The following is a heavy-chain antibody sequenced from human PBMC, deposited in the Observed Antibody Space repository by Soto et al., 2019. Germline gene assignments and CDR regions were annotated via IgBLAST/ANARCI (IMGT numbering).Heavy chain of an antibody. J-gene: IGHJ5*02. CDR3: ARWWSGSRQGFDP. V-gene: IGHV4-31*03. CDR1: GGSISSGXXX. CDR2: IYYSGST. Sequence: QVQLQESGPGLVKPSQTLSLTCTVSGGSISSGXXXXXXXXXXXXXXLEWIGYIYYSGSTYYNPSLKSRVTISVDTSKNQFSLKLSSVTAADTAVYYCARWWSGSRQGFDPWGQGTLVTVSS. D-gene: IGHD3-3*01.